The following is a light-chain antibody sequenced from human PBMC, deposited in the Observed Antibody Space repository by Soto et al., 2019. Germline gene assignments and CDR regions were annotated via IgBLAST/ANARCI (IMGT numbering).Light chain of an antibody. J-gene: IGKJ4*01. CDR2: DAS. Sequence: EIMMTRSPATLSVSPGERATLSCRASQSVSSYLAWYQQKPGQAPRLLIYDASNRATGIPARFSGSGSGTDFTLTIGSLEPGDFAVYYCQQRSNWPLTFGGGTKVDIK. CDR1: QSVSSY. V-gene: IGKV3-11*01. CDR3: QQRSNWPLT.